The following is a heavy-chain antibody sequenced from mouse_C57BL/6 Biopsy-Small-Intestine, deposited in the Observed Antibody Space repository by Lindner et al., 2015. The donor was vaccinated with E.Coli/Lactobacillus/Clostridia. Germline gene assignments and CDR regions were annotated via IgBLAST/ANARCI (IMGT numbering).Heavy chain of an antibody. CDR3: ATQGGSRYCSGGRCYSANWFDP. Sequence: SVKVSCKVSGYTLTEVSMHWVRQAPGKGLEWMGGFVPEDGETIYAQKFQGRVTMTEDTSTDTAYMELSSLRSEDTAVYYCATQGGSRYCSGGRCYSANWFDPWGQGTLVTVSS. D-gene: IGHD1-1*02. V-gene: IGHV1S46*01. CDR1: GYTLTEVS. J-gene: IGHJ4*01. CDR2: FVPEDGET.